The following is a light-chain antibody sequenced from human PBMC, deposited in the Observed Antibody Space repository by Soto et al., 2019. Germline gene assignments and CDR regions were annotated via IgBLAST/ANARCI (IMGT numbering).Light chain of an antibody. Sequence: EIVLTQSPGTLSLSPGERATLSCRASQSVSSYFSWYQQKPGQAPRLLIYEASSRATGIPARFGGSGSGTDFTLTITRLEPEDFAVYYCQQHVNWPLTFGQGTKVEIK. V-gene: IGKV3-11*01. J-gene: IGKJ1*01. CDR2: EAS. CDR3: QQHVNWPLT. CDR1: QSVSSY.